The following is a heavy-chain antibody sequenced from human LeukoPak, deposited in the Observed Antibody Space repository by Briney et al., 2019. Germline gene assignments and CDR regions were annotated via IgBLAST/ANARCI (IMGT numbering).Heavy chain of an antibody. CDR3: ARTYYDFWSGYSGYYFDY. V-gene: IGHV4-39*07. CDR1: GGSISSGSYY. Sequence: PSETLSLTCTVSGGSISSGSYYWGWIRQPPGKGLEWIGNIYYSGSTYYNPSLKSRVSISVDTSKNQFSLKLSSVTAADTAVYYCARTYYDFWSGYSGYYFDYWGQGTLVTVSS. J-gene: IGHJ4*02. CDR2: IYYSGST. D-gene: IGHD3-3*01.